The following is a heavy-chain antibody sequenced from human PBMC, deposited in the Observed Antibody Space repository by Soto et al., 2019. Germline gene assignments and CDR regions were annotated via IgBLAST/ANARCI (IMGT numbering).Heavy chain of an antibody. CDR3: VKGPDIVVVPAAPGWVDY. CDR2: ISSNGGST. CDR1: GFTFSSYA. Sequence: GGSLRLSCSASGFTFSSYAMHWVRQAPGKGLEYVSAISSNGGSTYYADSVKGRFTISRDNSKNTLYLQMSSLRAEDTAVYYCVKGPDIVVVPAAPGWVDYWGQGTLVTVSS. D-gene: IGHD2-2*01. J-gene: IGHJ4*02. V-gene: IGHV3-64D*08.